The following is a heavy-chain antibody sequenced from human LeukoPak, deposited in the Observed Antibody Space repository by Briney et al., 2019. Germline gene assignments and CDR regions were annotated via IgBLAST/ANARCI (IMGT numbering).Heavy chain of an antibody. V-gene: IGHV3-74*01. CDR3: VREPQAEYYFDY. CDR2: INSDGSST. J-gene: IGHJ4*02. CDR1: GFTFSSYW. D-gene: IGHD1-14*01. Sequence: PGGSLRLSCAASGFTFSSYWMHWVRQAPGKGLVWVSRINSDGSSTAYADSVKGRFTISRDSAKNTLYLQMNSLRAEDTAVYYCVREPQAEYYFDYWGQGTLVTVPS.